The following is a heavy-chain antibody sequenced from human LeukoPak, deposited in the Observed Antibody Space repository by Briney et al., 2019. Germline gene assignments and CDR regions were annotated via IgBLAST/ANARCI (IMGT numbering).Heavy chain of an antibody. D-gene: IGHD4-23*01. CDR2: ISGSGGST. CDR3: ARGDYGGNSGGYFDY. CDR1: GFTFSSYA. J-gene: IGHJ4*02. V-gene: IGHV3-23*01. Sequence: GGSLRLSCAASGFTFSSYAMSWVRQAPGKGLEWVSAISGSGGSTYYADSVKGRFTISRDNSKNTLYLQMNSLRAEDTAVYYCARGDYGGNSGGYFDYWGQGTLVTVSS.